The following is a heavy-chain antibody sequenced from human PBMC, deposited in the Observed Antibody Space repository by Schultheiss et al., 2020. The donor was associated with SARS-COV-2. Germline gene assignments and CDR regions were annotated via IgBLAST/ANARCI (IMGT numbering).Heavy chain of an antibody. V-gene: IGHV1-2*06. D-gene: IGHD6-6*01. Sequence: ASVKVSYKASGGTFSSYAISWVRQAPGQGLEWMGRINPNSGGTNYAQKFQGRVTMTRDTSISTAYMELSRLRSDDTAVYYCAREDTKSSSHFDYWGQGTLVTVSS. CDR3: AREDTKSSSHFDY. J-gene: IGHJ4*02. CDR2: INPNSGGT. CDR1: GGTFSSYA.